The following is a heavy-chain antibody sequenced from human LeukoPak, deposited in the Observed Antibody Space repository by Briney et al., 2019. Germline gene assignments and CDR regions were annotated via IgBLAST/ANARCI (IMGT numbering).Heavy chain of an antibody. CDR1: GYTPTELS. D-gene: IGHD5-24*01. Sequence: GASVKVSCKVSGYTPTELSMHWVRQAPGKGGEGMGGFDLEDGETIYEQKFQGRVTITEETAKETDYMEVRSLRSEDTAVYYCATIRDGYNLYRFDYWGQGTLVTVSS. V-gene: IGHV1-24*01. CDR3: ATIRDGYNLYRFDY. J-gene: IGHJ4*02. CDR2: FDLEDGET.